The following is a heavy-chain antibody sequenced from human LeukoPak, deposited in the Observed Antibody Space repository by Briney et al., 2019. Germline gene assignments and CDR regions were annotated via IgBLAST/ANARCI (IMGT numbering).Heavy chain of an antibody. Sequence: GGSLRLSCAASGFTFSHYWMHWVRQVPGKGLVWVSHINNDGSSTTYADSVKGRFTISRDNAKNSLYLQMNSLRAEDTAVYYCAREGNYYDKRGDAFDIWGQGTMVTVSS. D-gene: IGHD3-22*01. V-gene: IGHV3-74*01. CDR2: INNDGSST. CDR3: AREGNYYDKRGDAFDI. J-gene: IGHJ3*02. CDR1: GFTFSHYW.